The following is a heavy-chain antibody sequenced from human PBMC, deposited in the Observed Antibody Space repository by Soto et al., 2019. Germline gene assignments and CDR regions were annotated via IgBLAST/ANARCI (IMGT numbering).Heavy chain of an antibody. CDR1: GDSIISTKW. CDR2: IYHGGHT. CDR3: ASTDRGWTTFEAC. J-gene: IGHJ1*01. D-gene: IGHD1-1*01. Sequence: SDTLSLTCAFSGDSIISTKWWTWVRQPPGKGLEWIGEIYHGGHTNYTNSLKSRLTIAVDKSKNPSSLRLTAVTAEDTAVYYCASTDRGWTTFEACWGSGTLVTV. V-gene: IGHV4-4*02.